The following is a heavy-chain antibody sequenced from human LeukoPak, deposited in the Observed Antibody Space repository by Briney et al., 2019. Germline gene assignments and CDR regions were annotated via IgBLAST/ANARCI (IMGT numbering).Heavy chain of an antibody. CDR3: ARAPAYCGGDCSTAGY. Sequence: PGGSLRLSCAASGFTFSSYSMNWVRQAPGKGLEWVSSISSSSSYIYYADSVKGRFTIPRDNAKNSLYLQMNSLRAEDTAVYYCARAPAYCGGDCSTAGYWGQGTLVTVSS. V-gene: IGHV3-21*01. J-gene: IGHJ4*02. D-gene: IGHD2-21*02. CDR1: GFTFSSYS. CDR2: ISSSSSYI.